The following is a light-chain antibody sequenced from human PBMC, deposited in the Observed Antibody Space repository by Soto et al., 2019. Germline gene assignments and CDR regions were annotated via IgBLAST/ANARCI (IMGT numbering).Light chain of an antibody. V-gene: IGKV1-39*01. Sequence: DIQMTQSPSSLSASVGARVTVTCRASQSVTNYLKWYQQKPGKAPKLLIYAASTLQSGVPSRFSGSGSGTEFTLTISSLQPEDFATYYCQQTLMPPLTFGPGTKVDIK. CDR1: QSVTNY. CDR3: QQTLMPPLT. J-gene: IGKJ3*01. CDR2: AAS.